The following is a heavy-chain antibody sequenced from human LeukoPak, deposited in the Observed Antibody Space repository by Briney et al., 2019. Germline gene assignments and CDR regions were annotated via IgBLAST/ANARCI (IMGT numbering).Heavy chain of an antibody. D-gene: IGHD5-24*01. CDR2: INPNSGGT. V-gene: IGHV1-2*02. CDR1: GYTFTGYY. J-gene: IGHJ5*02. CDR3: ARSYRRWLQLRDNWFDP. Sequence: ASVTVSCKASGYTFTGYYMHWVRQAPGQGLEWMGWINPNSGGTNYAQKFQGRVTMTRDTSISTAYMELSRLRSDDTAVYYCARSYRRWLQLRDNWFDPWGQGTLVTVSS.